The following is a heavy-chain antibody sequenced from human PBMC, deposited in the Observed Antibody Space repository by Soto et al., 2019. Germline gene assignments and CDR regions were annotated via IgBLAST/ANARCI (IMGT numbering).Heavy chain of an antibody. CDR1: GYTFSAYA. D-gene: IGHD5-18*01. J-gene: IGHJ4*02. CDR2: INAGNGDT. Sequence: ASVKVSCKASGYTFSAYAMHWVRQAPGQRLEWMGWINAGNGDTKYSQKFQGRVTITRDTFASTAYMELNSLRSEDTAVYYCAKAGIQPWLVRPYYFDYCGQGTLVTVSS. CDR3: AKAGIQPWLVRPYYFDY. V-gene: IGHV1-3*01.